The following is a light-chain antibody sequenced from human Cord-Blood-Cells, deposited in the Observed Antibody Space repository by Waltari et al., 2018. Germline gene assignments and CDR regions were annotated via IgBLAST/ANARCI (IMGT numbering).Light chain of an antibody. CDR2: KDS. V-gene: IGLV3-27*01. Sequence: SYDLPQPSSVTLSPGPTARITCAGDVLAKKKYARWFQQKPGLAPVLVIYKDSERPSGIPERFSGSSSGTTVTLTISGAQVEDEADYYCYSAADNNLVFGGGTKLTVL. CDR1: VLAKKKY. J-gene: IGLJ3*02. CDR3: YSAADNNLV.